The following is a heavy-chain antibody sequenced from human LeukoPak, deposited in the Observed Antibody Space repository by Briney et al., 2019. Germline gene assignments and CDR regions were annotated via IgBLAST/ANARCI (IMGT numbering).Heavy chain of an antibody. D-gene: IGHD2-21*02. CDR1: GFTFSSYW. CDR3: ARDTYCGGDCYSPYAEYFQH. Sequence: PGGSLRLSCAASGFTFSSYWMHWVRQAPGKGLVWVSRINSDESSTSYADSVKGRFTISRDNAKNTLYLQMNSLRAEDTAVYYCARDTYCGGDCYSPYAEYFQHWGQGTLVTVSS. V-gene: IGHV3-74*01. J-gene: IGHJ1*01. CDR2: INSDESST.